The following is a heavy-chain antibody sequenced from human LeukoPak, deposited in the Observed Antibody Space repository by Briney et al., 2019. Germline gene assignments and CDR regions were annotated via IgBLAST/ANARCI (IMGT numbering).Heavy chain of an antibody. CDR2: ISSSSSYI. CDR3: ARVDYYGSGSLDLVY. V-gene: IGHV3-21*01. CDR1: GFTFSSYS. J-gene: IGHJ4*02. D-gene: IGHD3-10*01. Sequence: GGSLRLSCAASGFTFSSYSMNWVRQAPGKGLEWVSSISSSSSYIYYADSVKGRFTISRDNAKNSLYLQMNSLRVEDTAVYYCARVDYYGSGSLDLVYWGQGTLVTVSS.